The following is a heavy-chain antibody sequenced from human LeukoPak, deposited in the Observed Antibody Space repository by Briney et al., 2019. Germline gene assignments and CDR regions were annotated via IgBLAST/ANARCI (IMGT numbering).Heavy chain of an antibody. Sequence: GRSLRLSCAASGFTFSSYGMHWVRQAPGKGLEWVADIWYDGSNKYYADSVKGRFTISRDNSKNTLYLQMNSLRAEDTAVYYCARDGREQWLVPKDAFDIWGQGTMVTVSS. D-gene: IGHD6-19*01. CDR2: IWYDGSNK. CDR1: GFTFSSYG. CDR3: ARDGREQWLVPKDAFDI. J-gene: IGHJ3*02. V-gene: IGHV3-33*01.